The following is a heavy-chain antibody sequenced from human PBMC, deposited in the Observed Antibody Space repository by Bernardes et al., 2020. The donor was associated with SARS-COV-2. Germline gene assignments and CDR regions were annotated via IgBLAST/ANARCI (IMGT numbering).Heavy chain of an antibody. Sequence: GSLRLSCAASGFTFSSNWMSWVRQAPGKGLEWVANIKQDGSGKYYVDSVKGRFSISRDNAMHSLYLQMNSLRAEDTAVYFCAILHSSGWYYFDYWGQGTLVTVSS. V-gene: IGHV3-7*01. CDR3: AILHSSGWYYFDY. CDR1: GFTFSSNW. J-gene: IGHJ4*02. CDR2: IKQDGSGK. D-gene: IGHD6-19*01.